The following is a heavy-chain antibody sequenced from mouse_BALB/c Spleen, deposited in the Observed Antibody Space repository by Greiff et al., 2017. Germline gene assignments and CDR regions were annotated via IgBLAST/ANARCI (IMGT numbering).Heavy chain of an antibody. J-gene: IGHJ2*01. Sequence: VKLMESGPGLVAPSQSLSITCTVSGFSLTDYGVSWIRQPPGKGLEWLGVIWGGGSTYYNSALKSRLSISKDNSKSQVFLKMNSLQTDDTAMYYCAKHGATVVAYYFDYWGQGTTLTVSS. CDR3: AKHGATVVAYYFDY. CDR2: IWGGGST. V-gene: IGHV2-6-5*01. D-gene: IGHD1-1*01. CDR1: GFSLTDYG.